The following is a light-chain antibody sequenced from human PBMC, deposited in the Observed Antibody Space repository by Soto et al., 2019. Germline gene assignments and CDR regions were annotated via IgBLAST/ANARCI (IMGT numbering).Light chain of an antibody. V-gene: IGKV3-20*01. J-gene: IGKJ5*01. Sequence: EVVLTQSPGTLSLSQGERATLSCRASQSVSRIFLAWFQQKPGQTPRLLIYGASNRATGIPDRFSGSGSGTDFTLTISRVEPEDFAVYYCQQYGKSLSITFAQGTRLQIK. CDR3: QQYGKSLSIT. CDR1: QSVSRIF. CDR2: GAS.